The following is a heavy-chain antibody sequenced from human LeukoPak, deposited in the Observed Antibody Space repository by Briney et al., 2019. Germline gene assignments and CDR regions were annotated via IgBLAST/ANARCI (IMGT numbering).Heavy chain of an antibody. CDR2: IYSGGST. Sequence: GGSLRLSCAASGFTVSSNYMSWVRQAPGKGLEWVSVIYSGGSTYYADSVKGRFTISRDNSKNTLYLQMDSLRAEDTAVYYCARDIRAWYFDLWGRGTLVTVSS. CDR3: ARDIRAWYFDL. J-gene: IGHJ2*01. D-gene: IGHD3-10*01. V-gene: IGHV3-53*01. CDR1: GFTVSSNY.